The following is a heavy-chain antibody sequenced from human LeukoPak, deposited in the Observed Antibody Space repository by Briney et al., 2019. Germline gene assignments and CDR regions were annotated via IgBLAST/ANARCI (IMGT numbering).Heavy chain of an antibody. CDR2: IYHSGST. CDR3: ARGRVSSSTWYSTYYYYFYMDV. J-gene: IGHJ6*03. V-gene: IGHV4-38-2*02. CDR1: GYSISSGDV. D-gene: IGHD1-1*01. Sequence: SETLSLTCTVSGYSISSGDVWGWIRQPPGKGLEWIGRIYHSGSTYYNPSLKSRVIISVDTSKNQFSLKLRSVTAADTAVYFCARGRVSSSTWYSTYYYYFYMDVWGKGTTVTVSS.